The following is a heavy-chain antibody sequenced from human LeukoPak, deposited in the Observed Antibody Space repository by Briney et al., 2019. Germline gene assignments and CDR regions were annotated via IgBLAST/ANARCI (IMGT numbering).Heavy chain of an antibody. Sequence: SQTLSLICTVSSGSISSSNYYWSWIRQPAGKGLEWIGRISTIGSTNYNPSLNSRVTISIDTSKNQFSLKLSSVTAADTAVYYCARPRMVRAHRHKPNWFDPWGQGTLVTVSS. V-gene: IGHV4-61*02. CDR3: ARPRMVRAHRHKPNWFDP. CDR2: ISTIGST. D-gene: IGHD3-10*01. CDR1: SGSISSSNYY. J-gene: IGHJ5*02.